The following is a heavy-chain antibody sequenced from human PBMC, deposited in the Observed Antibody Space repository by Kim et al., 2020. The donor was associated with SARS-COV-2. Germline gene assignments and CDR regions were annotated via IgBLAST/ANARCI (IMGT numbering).Heavy chain of an antibody. CDR2: ISYDGSNK. CDR1: GFTFSSYA. Sequence: GGSLRLSCAASGFTFSSYAMHWVRQAPGKGLEWVAVISYDGSNKYYADSVKGRFTISRDNSKNTLYLQMNSLRAEDTAVYYCARDGSTVTTYVDYWGQGTLVTVSS. J-gene: IGHJ4*02. CDR3: ARDGSTVTTYVDY. D-gene: IGHD4-17*01. V-gene: IGHV3-30*04.